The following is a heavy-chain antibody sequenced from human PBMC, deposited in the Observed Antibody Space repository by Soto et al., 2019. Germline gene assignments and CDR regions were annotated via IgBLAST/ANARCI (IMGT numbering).Heavy chain of an antibody. Sequence: EVQLVESGGGLVKPGASLRLSCAASGFTFSNAWMSWVRQAPGKGLEWVGRIKSKTDGGTTDYAAPVKGRFTISRDDSKNAQYLQMNSLKTEDTAVYDCTPDVSHYAGPGFDPWGQGTLVTVSS. V-gene: IGHV3-15*01. D-gene: IGHD4-17*01. CDR2: IKSKTDGGTT. CDR1: GFTFSNAW. J-gene: IGHJ5*02. CDR3: TPDVSHYAGPGFDP.